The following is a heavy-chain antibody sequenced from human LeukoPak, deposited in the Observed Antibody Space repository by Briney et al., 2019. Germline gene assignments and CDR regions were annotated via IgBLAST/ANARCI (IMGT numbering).Heavy chain of an antibody. Sequence: PGGSLRLSCEASGFTFSAYAMTWVRQAPGKGLEWVSSIGSDNKPHYSESVKGRFAISRDNSKNTLYLQINSLRAEDTAIYYCSNAHFRDYWGQGTLVTVSS. J-gene: IGHJ4*02. V-gene: IGHV3-23*05. CDR1: GFTFSAYA. CDR2: IGSDNKP. CDR3: SNAHFRDY. D-gene: IGHD2/OR15-2a*01.